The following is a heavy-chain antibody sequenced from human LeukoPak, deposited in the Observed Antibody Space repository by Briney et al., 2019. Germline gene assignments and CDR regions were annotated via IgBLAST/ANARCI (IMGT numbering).Heavy chain of an antibody. J-gene: IGHJ6*03. D-gene: IGHD2-15*01. V-gene: IGHV3-30*04. CDR1: GFTFSSYA. CDR3: ARAYCSGGSCYPYYYYMDV. Sequence: GGSLRLSCAASGFTFSSYAIHWVRQAPGKGLEWVAVISYDGFNQNYADSVKGRFIISRDNSRNTLYLQMNSLRAEDTAVYYCARAYCSGGSCYPYYYYMDVWGKGTTVTISS. CDR2: ISYDGFNQ.